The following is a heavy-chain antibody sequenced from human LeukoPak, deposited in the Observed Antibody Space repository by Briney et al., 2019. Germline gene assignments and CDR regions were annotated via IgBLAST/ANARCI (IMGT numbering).Heavy chain of an antibody. CDR3: ATDSGYYGSGSYLN. V-gene: IGHV1-24*01. CDR1: GYTLTELS. D-gene: IGHD3-10*01. J-gene: IGHJ4*02. Sequence: ASVKVSCKVSGYTLTELSMHWVRQAPGKGREWMGGFDPEDGETIYAQKFQGRVTMTEDTSTDTAYMELSSLRSEDTAVYYCATDSGYYGSGSYLNWGQGTLVTVSS. CDR2: FDPEDGET.